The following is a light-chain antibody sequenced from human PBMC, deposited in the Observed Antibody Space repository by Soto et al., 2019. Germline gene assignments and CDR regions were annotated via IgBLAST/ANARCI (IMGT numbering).Light chain of an antibody. CDR2: DVT. CDR3: CSYAASSTYV. CDR1: SSDVGSYNL. V-gene: IGLV2-23*02. J-gene: IGLJ1*01. Sequence: QSALTQPASVSGSLGQSITLSCTGTSSDVGSYNLVSWYQQHPGKAPKLMIYDVTKRPSGVSDRFSGSRSGNTASLTISGLQAEDESDYYCCSYAASSTYVFGSGTKLNVL.